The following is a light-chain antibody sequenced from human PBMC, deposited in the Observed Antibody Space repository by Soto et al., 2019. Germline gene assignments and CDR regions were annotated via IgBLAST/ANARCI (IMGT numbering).Light chain of an antibody. V-gene: IGKV3-15*01. J-gene: IGKJ1*01. CDR3: QQYNNWWT. CDR2: AAS. Sequence: IVMTQSPATLSLSPGERATLSCRASQSLRSNLAWYQQQPGRAPTLLIYAASTSATGIPARFSGSGSETEFTLTISSLQSEAFAVYYCQQYNNWWTFGQGTKVEIK. CDR1: QSLRSN.